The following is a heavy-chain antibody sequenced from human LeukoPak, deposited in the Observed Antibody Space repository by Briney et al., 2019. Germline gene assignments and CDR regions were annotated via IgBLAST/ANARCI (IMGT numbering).Heavy chain of an antibody. V-gene: IGHV4-61*01. J-gene: IGHJ6*04. Sequence: SETLSLTCTVSGGSVSSGSYYWRWTRQPPGKGLEWIGYIYYSGSTNYNPSLKSRVTISVDTSKNQFSLKLSSVTAADTAVYYCAREGIAAAGTLSSGLDVWGKGTTVTVSS. CDR2: IYYSGST. D-gene: IGHD6-13*01. CDR3: AREGIAAAGTLSSGLDV. CDR1: GGSVSSGSYY.